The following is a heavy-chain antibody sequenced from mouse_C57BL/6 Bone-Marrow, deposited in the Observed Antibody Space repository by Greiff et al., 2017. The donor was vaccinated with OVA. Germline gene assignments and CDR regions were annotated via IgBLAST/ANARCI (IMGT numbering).Heavy chain of an antibody. J-gene: IGHJ3*01. CDR1: GFNIKDDY. CDR2: IDPENGDT. D-gene: IGHD1-1*02. CDR3: TTCGGAY. Sequence: EVQLQESGAELVRPGASVKLSCTASGFNIKDDYMHWVKQRPEQGLEWIGWIDPENGDTEYASKFQGKATITADTSSNTAYLQLSSLTSEDTAVYYCTTCGGAYWGQGTLVTVSA. V-gene: IGHV14-4*01.